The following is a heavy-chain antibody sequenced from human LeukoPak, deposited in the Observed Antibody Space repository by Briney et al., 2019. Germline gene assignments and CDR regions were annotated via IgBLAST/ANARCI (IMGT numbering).Heavy chain of an antibody. CDR3: ATNGGYCLDH. V-gene: IGHV4-39*01. CDR2: IYYSGST. D-gene: IGHD6-19*01. J-gene: IGHJ1*01. CDR1: GGSISSSSYY. Sequence: SETLSLTCTVSGGSISSSSYYWGWIRQPPGKGLEWTGSIYYSGSTYYNPSLKSRVTISVDTSKNQFSLKLSSVTAADTAVYYCATNGGYCLDHWGQGALVTVSS.